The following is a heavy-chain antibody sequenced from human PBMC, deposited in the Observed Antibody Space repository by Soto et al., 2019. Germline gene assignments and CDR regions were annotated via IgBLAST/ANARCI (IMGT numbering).Heavy chain of an antibody. J-gene: IGHJ6*02. D-gene: IGHD4-4*01. CDR3: ARHASSRTSNYDYYAVDA. Sequence: GESLKISCKASGYSFSTYWIGWVRQMPGKGLDWMAIIYPGDSHSRYNPSFQGHVTISADKSISTAYLQWSSLRASDSAIYYCARHASSRTSNYDYYAVDAWGLGTSVTVSS. V-gene: IGHV5-51*01. CDR1: GYSFSTYW. CDR2: IYPGDSHS.